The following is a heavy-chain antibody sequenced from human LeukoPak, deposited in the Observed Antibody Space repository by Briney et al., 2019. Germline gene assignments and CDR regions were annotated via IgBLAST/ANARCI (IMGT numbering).Heavy chain of an antibody. CDR1: GFTFTTYW. CDR2: INQDGTEK. J-gene: IGHJ6*04. Sequence: GESLRLSCAASGFTFTTYWMSWVRQLPGKGLEWVANINQDGTEKYYVDSVKGRFTISRDNAKNSLYLQMNSLRAEDTAVYYCAELGITMIGGVWGKGTTVNISS. V-gene: IGHV3-7*01. D-gene: IGHD3-10*02. CDR3: AELGITMIGGV.